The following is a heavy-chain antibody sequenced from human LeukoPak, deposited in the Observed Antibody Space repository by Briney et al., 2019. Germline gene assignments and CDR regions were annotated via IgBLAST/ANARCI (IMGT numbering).Heavy chain of an antibody. J-gene: IGHJ3*02. D-gene: IGHD3-10*01. Sequence: EASVKVSCKASGGTFSSYAINWVRQATGQGLEWMGWMNPNSGNTGYARKFQGRVTITRNTSISTAYMELSSLRSEDTAVYYCATQVRGVADAFDIWGQGTMVTVSS. CDR1: GGTFSSYA. CDR3: ATQVRGVADAFDI. V-gene: IGHV1-8*03. CDR2: MNPNSGNT.